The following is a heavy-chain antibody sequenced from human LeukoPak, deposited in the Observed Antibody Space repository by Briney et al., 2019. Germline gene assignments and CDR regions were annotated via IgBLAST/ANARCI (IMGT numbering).Heavy chain of an antibody. CDR3: ARGLVHDTSGYYSDY. CDR1: RGFTFGTNW. J-gene: IGHJ4*02. D-gene: IGHD3-22*01. Sequence: GGSLRLSCAASRGFTFGTNWMHWVRQAPGKGLVWVSRINSDDSRTTYADSVKGRFTISRDNAKNTLYLQMNSLRAEDTAVYYCARGLVHDTSGYYSDYWGQGTLVTVSS. CDR2: INSDDSRT. V-gene: IGHV3-74*01.